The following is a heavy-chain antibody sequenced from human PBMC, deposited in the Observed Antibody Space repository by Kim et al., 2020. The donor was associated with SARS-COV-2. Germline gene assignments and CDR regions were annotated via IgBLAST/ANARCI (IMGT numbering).Heavy chain of an antibody. Sequence: GGSLRLSCAASGFTFSSYSMNWVRQAPGKGLEWVSSISSSSSYIYYADSVKGRITISRDNTKNSLYLQMNSLRAEATAVYYCAAPLGYPYGWPWGQGTLVTVSS. CDR1: GFTFSSYS. CDR2: ISSSSSYI. D-gene: IGHD4-17*01. J-gene: IGHJ4*02. V-gene: IGHV3-21*01. CDR3: AAPLGYPYGWP.